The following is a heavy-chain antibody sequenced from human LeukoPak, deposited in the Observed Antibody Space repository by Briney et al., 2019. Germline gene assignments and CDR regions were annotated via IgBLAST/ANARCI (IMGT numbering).Heavy chain of an antibody. Sequence: RTGGSLRLSCAASGFPFSSYWMSWVRPAPGKGLEWVANIKQDGSEKYYVDSVKGRFTISRDNAKNSLYLQMNSLRAEDTAVYYCARGSGWYDDYWGQGTLVTVSS. V-gene: IGHV3-7*01. CDR1: GFPFSSYW. D-gene: IGHD6-19*01. CDR3: ARGSGWYDDY. J-gene: IGHJ4*02. CDR2: IKQDGSEK.